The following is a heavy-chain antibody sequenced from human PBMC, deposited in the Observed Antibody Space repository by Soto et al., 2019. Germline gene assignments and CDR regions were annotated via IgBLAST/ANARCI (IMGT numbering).Heavy chain of an antibody. CDR3: ARVRFLEWSDDAFDI. J-gene: IGHJ3*02. D-gene: IGHD3-3*01. Sequence: AHVSYRDSGCTFTSKAMHWVGQAPGQRLEWMGWINAGNGNTKYSQKFQGRVTITRDTSASTAYMELSSLRSEDTAVYYCARVRFLEWSDDAFDIWGQGTMVTVSS. V-gene: IGHV1-3*01. CDR1: GCTFTSKA. CDR2: INAGNGNT.